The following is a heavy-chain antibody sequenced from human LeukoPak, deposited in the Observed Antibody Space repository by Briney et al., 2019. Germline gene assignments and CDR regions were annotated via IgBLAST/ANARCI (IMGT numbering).Heavy chain of an antibody. CDR1: GFTFDDYA. CDR3: AKDSHGGDYDY. CDR2: ISWNSGSI. V-gene: IGHV3-9*01. J-gene: IGHJ4*02. Sequence: GGSLRLSCAASGFTFDDYAMHWVRQAPGKGLEWVSGISWNSGSIGYADSVKGRFTISRDNAKNSLYLQMNSLRAEDTALYYCAKDSHGGDYDYWGQGTLVTVSS. D-gene: IGHD4-17*01.